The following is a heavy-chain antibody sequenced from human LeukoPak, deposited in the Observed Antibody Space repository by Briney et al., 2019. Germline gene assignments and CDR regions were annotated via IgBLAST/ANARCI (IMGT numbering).Heavy chain of an antibody. Sequence: ASVEVSCKASGYTFTGYYMHWVRQAPGQGLEWMGWINPNSGGTNYAQKFQGRVTMTRDTSISTAYMELSRLRSDDTAVYYCARRIVGATNWFDPWGQGTLVTVSS. J-gene: IGHJ5*02. D-gene: IGHD1-26*01. V-gene: IGHV1-2*02. CDR2: INPNSGGT. CDR3: ARRIVGATNWFDP. CDR1: GYTFTGYY.